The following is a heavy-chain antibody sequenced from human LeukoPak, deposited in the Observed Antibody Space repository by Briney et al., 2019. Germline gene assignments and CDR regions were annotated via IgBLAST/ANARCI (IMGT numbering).Heavy chain of an antibody. D-gene: IGHD6-13*01. CDR2: INPNSGGT. J-gene: IGHJ4*02. CDR3: AREPSSAAAAPFDY. V-gene: IGHV1-2*02. CDR1: GYTFTDYY. Sequence: ASVKVSCKASGYTFTDYYMHWVRQAPGQGLEWMGWINPNSGGTNFAQKFQGRVTMTTDTSISTAYMEVSRLRSDDTAVYYCAREPSSAAAAPFDYWGQGTLVTVSS.